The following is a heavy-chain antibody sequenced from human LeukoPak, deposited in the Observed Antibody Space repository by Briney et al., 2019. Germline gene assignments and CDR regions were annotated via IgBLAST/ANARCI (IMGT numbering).Heavy chain of an antibody. J-gene: IGHJ3*02. D-gene: IGHD3-22*01. CDR2: ISSSSSTI. CDR3: ARDLRDDSSGYYYEGDDAFDI. V-gene: IGHV3-48*01. CDR1: GFTFSSYS. Sequence: GGSLRLSCAASGFTFSSYSMNWVRQAPGKGLEWVSYISSSSSTIYYADSVKGRFTISRDNAKNSLYLQMNSLRAEDTAVYYWARDLRDDSSGYYYEGDDAFDIWGQGTMVTVSS.